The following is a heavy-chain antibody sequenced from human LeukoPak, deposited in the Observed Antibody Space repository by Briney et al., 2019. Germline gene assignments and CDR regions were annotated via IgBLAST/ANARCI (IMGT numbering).Heavy chain of an antibody. D-gene: IGHD6-19*01. CDR3: ARGSRGWYRKSGDY. J-gene: IGHJ4*02. V-gene: IGHV3-48*03. CDR2: ISSSGSTI. Sequence: GGSLRLSCAASGFTFSSYEMNWVRQAPGKGLKWVSYISSSGSTIYYADSVKGRFTISRDNAKNSLYLQMNSLRAEDTAVYYCARGSRGWYRKSGDYWGQGTLVTVSS. CDR1: GFTFSSYE.